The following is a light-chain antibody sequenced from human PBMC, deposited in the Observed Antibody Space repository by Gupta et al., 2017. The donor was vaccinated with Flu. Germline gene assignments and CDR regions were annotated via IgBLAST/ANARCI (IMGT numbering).Light chain of an antibody. CDR1: QSISSF. J-gene: IGKJ4*01. CDR2: AAS. Sequence: DIQMTQSPSSLSASVGDRVTITCRASQSISSFLNWYQQKPGKAPKLLIFAASTLQSAVPSRFSGRGSGTDFTLTISRLQPEDFATYYCQQSNFSPLTFGGGTKVEIK. CDR3: QQSNFSPLT. V-gene: IGKV1-39*01.